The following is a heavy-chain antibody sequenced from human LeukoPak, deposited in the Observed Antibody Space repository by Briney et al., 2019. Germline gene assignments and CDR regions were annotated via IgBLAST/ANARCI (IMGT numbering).Heavy chain of an antibody. V-gene: IGHV4-59*08. Sequence: SETLSLTCTVSGGSISSYYWSWIRQPPGKGLEWIGYIYYSGSTNYNPSLKSRVTISVDTSKNQFSLKLSSVTAADTAVYYCAREDTAYNWFDPWGQGTLVTVSS. CDR3: AREDTAYNWFDP. CDR1: GGSISSYY. J-gene: IGHJ5*02. D-gene: IGHD2-15*01. CDR2: IYYSGST.